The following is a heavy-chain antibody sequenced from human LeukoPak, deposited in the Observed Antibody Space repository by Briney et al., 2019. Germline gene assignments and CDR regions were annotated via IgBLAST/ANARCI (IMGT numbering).Heavy chain of an antibody. V-gene: IGHV3-21*01. CDR2: ISSSSSYI. J-gene: IGHJ4*02. Sequence: GGSLRLSCAASGFTFSDYGMHWVRQAPGKGLEWVSSISSSSSYIYYADSVKGRFTISRDNAKNSLYLQMNSLRAEDTAVYYCARALVVVPAATFDYWGQGTLVTVSS. CDR1: GFTFSDYG. CDR3: ARALVVVPAATFDY. D-gene: IGHD2-2*01.